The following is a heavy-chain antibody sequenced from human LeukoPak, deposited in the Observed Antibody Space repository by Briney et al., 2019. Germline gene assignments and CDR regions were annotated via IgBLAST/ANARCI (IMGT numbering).Heavy chain of an antibody. J-gene: IGHJ6*03. D-gene: IGHD1-26*01. Sequence: GGSLRLSCAASGFTFSSYEMNWVRQAPGKGLQWVTYISSSGSTIKYADSVKGRFTISRGNARNSLYLQMTSLRAEDTAVYYCARDPYSGSYGDFYYYYMDVWGKGTTVTISS. CDR2: ISSSGSTI. CDR3: ARDPYSGSYGDFYYYYMDV. V-gene: IGHV3-48*03. CDR1: GFTFSSYE.